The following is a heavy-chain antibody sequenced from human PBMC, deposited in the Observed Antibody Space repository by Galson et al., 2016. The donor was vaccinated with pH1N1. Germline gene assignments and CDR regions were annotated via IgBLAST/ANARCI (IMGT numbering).Heavy chain of an antibody. CDR1: NHTFTAYS. Sequence: SVKVSSKASNHTFTAYSISWVRQAPGQGLEWMAWISAYNGDTKYAETFQGRVTMTTDTSANTAYMELRSLRSDDTAVYYCARHRSGWSGALTYWHFDLWGRGTLVTVSS. J-gene: IGHJ2*01. V-gene: IGHV1-18*01. CDR3: ARHRSGWSGALTYWHFDL. D-gene: IGHD6-19*01. CDR2: ISAYNGDT.